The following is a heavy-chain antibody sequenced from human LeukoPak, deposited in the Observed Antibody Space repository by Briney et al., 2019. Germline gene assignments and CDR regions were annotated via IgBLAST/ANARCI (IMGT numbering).Heavy chain of an antibody. CDR2: ISYDGSNK. CDR3: ARETLLRYFDWLPRGGGWFDP. CDR1: GFTFSSYA. J-gene: IGHJ5*02. Sequence: GGSLRLSCAASGFTFSSYAMHWVRQAPGRGLKWVAVISYDGSNKYYADSVKGRFTISRDNSKNTLYLQMNSLRAEDTAVYYCARETLLRYFDWLPRGGGWFDPWGQGTLVTVSS. D-gene: IGHD3-9*01. V-gene: IGHV3-30*04.